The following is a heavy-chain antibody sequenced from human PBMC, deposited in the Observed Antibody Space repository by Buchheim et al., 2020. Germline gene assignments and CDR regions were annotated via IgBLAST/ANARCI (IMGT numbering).Heavy chain of an antibody. CDR1: GFPFSIYA. CDR3: AKSRYSNLEYFDY. CDR2: ITGSGGST. D-gene: IGHD2-15*01. Sequence: EVQLLESGGGLVQPGGSLRLSCAVSGFPFSIYAMSWVRQAPGRGLEWVSAITGSGGSTYYADSVKGRFTIPRDNSKNTLYLQMNSLRDEDTAVYYCAKSRYSNLEYFDYWGQGTL. J-gene: IGHJ4*02. V-gene: IGHV3-23*01.